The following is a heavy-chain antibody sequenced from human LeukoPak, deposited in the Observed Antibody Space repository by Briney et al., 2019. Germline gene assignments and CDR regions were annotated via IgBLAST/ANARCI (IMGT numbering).Heavy chain of an antibody. CDR2: IRNDRRKDGCNE. V-gene: IGHV3-30*02. J-gene: IGHJ4*02. CDR1: GFTLANYG. CDR3: AKGDA. Sequence: GGSLRLSCVASGFTLANYGMHWVRQAPGKGLERVAFIRNDRRKDGCNECYADSVKGRFTISRDNSKNTVYLQMNSLRLEDTAIYYCAKGDAWGQGTLVTVSS.